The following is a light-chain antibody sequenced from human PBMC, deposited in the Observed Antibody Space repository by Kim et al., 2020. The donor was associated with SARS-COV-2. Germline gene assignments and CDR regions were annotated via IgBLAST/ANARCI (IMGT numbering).Light chain of an antibody. CDR3: QQYDISPNT. V-gene: IGKV3-20*01. Sequence: APRESATPSRKPNAGVGSTNLPWYHQKPGQSPRLLIYGTSTRASGIPDRFSGGGSGTDFPLTISRLGPEVFAVFYCQQYDISPNTFGQGTKREI. CDR1: AGVGSTN. CDR2: GTS. J-gene: IGKJ2*01.